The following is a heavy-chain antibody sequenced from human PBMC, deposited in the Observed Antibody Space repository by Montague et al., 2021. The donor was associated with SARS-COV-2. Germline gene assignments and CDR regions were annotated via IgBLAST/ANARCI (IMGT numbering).Heavy chain of an antibody. CDR3: ARAYDSSGWLDY. J-gene: IGHJ4*02. CDR1: GYTFTSYD. CDR2: MNPNSGNT. V-gene: IGHV1-8*01. D-gene: IGHD3-22*01. Sequence: SVKVSCKASGYTFTSYDINWVRQATGQGLKWMGWMNPNSGNTGYAQKFQGRVTMTRNTSISTAYMELTSLRSEDTALYYCARAYDSSGWLDYWGQGTLVTVSS.